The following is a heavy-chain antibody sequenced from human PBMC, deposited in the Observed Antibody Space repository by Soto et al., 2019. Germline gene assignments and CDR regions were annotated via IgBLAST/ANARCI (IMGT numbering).Heavy chain of an antibody. V-gene: IGHV4-59*11. J-gene: IGHJ4*02. CDR1: GGSINNHY. D-gene: IGHD3-10*01. CDR2: IYYTGST. Sequence: PSETLSLTCTVSGGSINNHYWSWIRLPPGKGLEWIGYIYYTGSTNYNPSLKSRVNIAVDTSKNQCSLRVNSLTAADTAIYYCARARAGSYFEFEYWGQGTLVTVSS. CDR3: ARARAGSYFEFEY.